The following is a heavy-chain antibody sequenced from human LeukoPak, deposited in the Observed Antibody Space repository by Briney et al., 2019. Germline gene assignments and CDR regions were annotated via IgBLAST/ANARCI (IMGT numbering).Heavy chain of an antibody. Sequence: AGGSLRLSCAASGFTFSSYAMSWVRQAPGKGLEWVSAISGSGGSTYYADSVKGRFTISRDNSKNTLYLQMNSLRAEDTAVYYCAKGVSSWYKNWFDPWGQGTLVTVSS. CDR1: GFTFSSYA. V-gene: IGHV3-23*01. J-gene: IGHJ5*02. CDR3: AKGVSSWYKNWFDP. CDR2: ISGSGGST. D-gene: IGHD6-13*01.